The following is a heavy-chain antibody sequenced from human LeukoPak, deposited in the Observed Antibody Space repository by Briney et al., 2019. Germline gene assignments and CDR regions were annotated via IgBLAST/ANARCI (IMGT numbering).Heavy chain of an antibody. V-gene: IGHV4-59*01. D-gene: IGHD2-21*01. Sequence: PSETLSLTCTVSGGSISSYYWSWIRQPPGKGLEWIGYIYYSGGTNYNPSLKSRVTISVDTSKNQFSLKVSSVTAADTAVYYCARAKSDSTGWCYFDYWGQGTLVTVSS. J-gene: IGHJ4*02. CDR1: GGSISSYY. CDR3: ARAKSDSTGWCYFDY. CDR2: IYYSGGT.